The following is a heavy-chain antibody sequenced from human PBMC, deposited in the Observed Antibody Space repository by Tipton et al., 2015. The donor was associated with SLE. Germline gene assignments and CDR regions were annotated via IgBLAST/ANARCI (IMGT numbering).Heavy chain of an antibody. V-gene: IGHV4-34*01. D-gene: IGHD2-2*01. Sequence: GSLRLSCAVYGGSFSGYYWSWIRQPPGKGLEWIGEINHSGSTNYNPSLKSRVTISVDTSKNQFSLKLSSVTAADTAVYYCAGRYCSSTSCQRIFDIWGQGTMATASS. J-gene: IGHJ3*02. CDR1: GGSFSGYY. CDR2: INHSGST. CDR3: AGRYCSSTSCQRIFDI.